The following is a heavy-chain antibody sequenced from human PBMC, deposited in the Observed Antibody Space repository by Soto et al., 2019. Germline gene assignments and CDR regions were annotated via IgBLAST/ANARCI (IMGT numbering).Heavy chain of an antibody. D-gene: IGHD1-26*01. V-gene: IGHV3-53*01. Sequence: GGSLRLSCAISDFSFSSNYLSWVRQAPGKGLEWVSVHYSGGSTYYADSVQGRFTISRDKSNNTLYLQMRRVRAEDTAVYFCARHRHPRGTVGATSPLDPWGQGTQVTVSS. CDR3: ARHRHPRGTVGATSPLDP. CDR2: HYSGGST. J-gene: IGHJ5*02. CDR1: DFSFSSNY.